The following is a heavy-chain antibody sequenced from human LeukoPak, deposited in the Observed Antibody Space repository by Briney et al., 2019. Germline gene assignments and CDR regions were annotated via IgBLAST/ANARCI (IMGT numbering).Heavy chain of an antibody. CDR2: IEQGGSEK. Sequence: PGGSLRLSCAASGFTFSSHWMSWVRQAPGKGLEWVANIEQGGSEKHYVDSVKGRFTISRDNARSSSYLQMNSLRAEDTAVYYCARLSRTSVFDYWGQGILVTVSS. V-gene: IGHV3-7*01. CDR3: ARLSRTSVFDY. D-gene: IGHD2/OR15-2a*01. CDR1: GFTFSSHW. J-gene: IGHJ4*02.